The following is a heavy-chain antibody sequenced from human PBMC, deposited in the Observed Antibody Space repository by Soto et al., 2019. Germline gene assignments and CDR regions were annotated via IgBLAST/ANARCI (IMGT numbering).Heavy chain of an antibody. J-gene: IGHJ6*03. D-gene: IGHD2-2*01. CDR1: GDSVSSNSAA. Sequence: SHTLSLTCAISGDSVSSNSAAWNWIRQSPSRGLEWLGRTYYRSKWYNDYTVSVKSRITINPDTSKNQFSLQLNSVTPEDTAVYYCARAGPYCSSTSCYGLGDYYYYYMDVWVKGTSVTVSS. V-gene: IGHV6-1*01. CDR2: TYYRSKWYN. CDR3: ARAGPYCSSTSCYGLGDYYYYYMDV.